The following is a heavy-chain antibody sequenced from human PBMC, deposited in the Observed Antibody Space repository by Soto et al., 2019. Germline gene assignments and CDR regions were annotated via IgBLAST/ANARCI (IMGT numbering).Heavy chain of an antibody. Sequence: PSETLSLTCAVYGGSFSGYYWSWIRQPPGKGLEWIGEINHSGSTNYNPSLKSRVTISVDTSKNRFSLKLSSVTAADTAVYYCARVPSSFSGSYDGSMAPRYYYYGMDVWGQGTTVTVSS. CDR3: ARVPSSFSGSYDGSMAPRYYYYGMDV. CDR1: GGSFSGYY. CDR2: INHSGST. V-gene: IGHV4-34*01. D-gene: IGHD3-10*01. J-gene: IGHJ6*02.